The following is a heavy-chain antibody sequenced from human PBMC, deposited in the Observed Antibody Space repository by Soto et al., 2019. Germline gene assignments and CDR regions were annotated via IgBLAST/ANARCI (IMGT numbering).Heavy chain of an antibody. CDR1: GFTFDDYA. J-gene: IGHJ6*02. D-gene: IGHD3-3*01. CDR3: AKCIRAYVLRFLECYGMDV. CDR2: ISWNSGSI. V-gene: IGHV3-9*01. Sequence: EVQLVESGGGLVQPGRSLRLSCAASGFTFDDYAMHWVRQAPGKGLEWVSGISWNSGSIGYADSVKGRFTISRDNAKNSLYLQMNSLRAEDTALYYCAKCIRAYVLRFLECYGMDVWGQGTTVTVSS.